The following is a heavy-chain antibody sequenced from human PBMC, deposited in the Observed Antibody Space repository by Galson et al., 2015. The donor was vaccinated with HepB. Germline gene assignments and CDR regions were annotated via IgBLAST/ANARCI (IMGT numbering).Heavy chain of an antibody. V-gene: IGHV3-7*03. CDR1: GFTFSSYW. CDR2: IKQDGSEK. J-gene: IGHJ3*02. CDR3: ARDPLPHSFDI. Sequence: SLRLSCAASGFTFSSYWMSWVRQAPGKGLEWVANIKQDGSEKYYVDSVKGRFTISRDNAKDSLYLQMNSLRAEDTAVYYCARDPLPHSFDIWAKGQWSPSLQ.